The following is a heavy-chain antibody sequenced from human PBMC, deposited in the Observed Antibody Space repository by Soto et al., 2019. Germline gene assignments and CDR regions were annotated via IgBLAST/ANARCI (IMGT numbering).Heavy chain of an antibody. Sequence: PGESLKISCKGSGYSFTSYWIGWVRQMPGKGLEWMGIIYPGDSDTRYSPSFQGRVTISADKSISTAYLQWSSLKASDTAMYYCAAAPYYDFWSGRSRWFDPWGQGTLVTVSS. J-gene: IGHJ5*02. CDR2: IYPGDSDT. V-gene: IGHV5-51*01. D-gene: IGHD3-3*01. CDR1: GYSFTSYW. CDR3: AAAPYYDFWSGRSRWFDP.